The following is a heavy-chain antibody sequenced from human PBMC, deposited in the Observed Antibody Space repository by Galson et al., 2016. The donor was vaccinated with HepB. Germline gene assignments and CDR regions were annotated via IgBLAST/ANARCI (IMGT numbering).Heavy chain of an antibody. CDR3: VKGQLRYFDRDYYFDY. V-gene: IGHV3-23*01. Sequence: SLRLSCAASGFTFSSYAMSWVRQAPGKGLEWVLAISGGGGSTYYVDSVKGRSTISRDNSKNKLYLQMNSLRAEDTAVYYCVKGQLRYFDRDYYFDYWGQGTLVSVSS. CDR2: ISGGGGST. J-gene: IGHJ4*02. D-gene: IGHD3-9*01. CDR1: GFTFSSYA.